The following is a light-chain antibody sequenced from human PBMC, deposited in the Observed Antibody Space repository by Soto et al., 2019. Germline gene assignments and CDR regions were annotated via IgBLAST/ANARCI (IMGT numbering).Light chain of an antibody. CDR1: QSVSSN. V-gene: IGKV3-11*01. CDR3: QQRSVWPIT. J-gene: IGKJ5*01. Sequence: DIVMTQSPATLSVSPGERATLSCRASQSVSSNLAWYQQKPGQAPRLLIYGASNRATGIPARFSGSGSGTDFTLTISSLEPEDFAVYYCQQRSVWPITFGQGTRLEIK. CDR2: GAS.